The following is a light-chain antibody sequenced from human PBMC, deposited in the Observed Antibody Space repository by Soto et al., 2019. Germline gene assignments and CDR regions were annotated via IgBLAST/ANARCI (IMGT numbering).Light chain of an antibody. CDR3: QQYGTSPRT. CDR2: GAS. CDR1: QNIRSN. Sequence: EIVMTQSPGTLSVSPGERATLPCRASQNIRSNLAWYQQKPGQAPRLLIYGASNRATGIPARFSGGGSGTDFTLTISRLEPEDFAVYICQQYGTSPRTFGQGTRLEIK. V-gene: IGKV3-20*01. J-gene: IGKJ5*01.